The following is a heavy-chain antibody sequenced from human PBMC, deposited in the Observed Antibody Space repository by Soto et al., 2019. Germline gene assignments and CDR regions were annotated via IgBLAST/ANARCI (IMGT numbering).Heavy chain of an antibody. CDR1: GGSISSGGYY. CDR2: IYYSGST. J-gene: IGHJ4*02. CDR3: ARGGLIAVAGISEDYFDY. V-gene: IGHV4-31*03. Sequence: SETLSLTCTVSGGSISSGGYYWSWIRQHPGKGLEWIGYIYYSGSTYYNPSLKSRVTISVDTSKNQFSLKLSSVTAADTAVYYCARGGLIAVAGISEDYFDYWGQGTLVTVSS. D-gene: IGHD6-19*01.